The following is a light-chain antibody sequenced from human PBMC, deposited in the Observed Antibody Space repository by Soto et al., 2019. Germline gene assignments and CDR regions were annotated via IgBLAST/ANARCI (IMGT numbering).Light chain of an antibody. J-gene: IGLJ2*01. V-gene: IGLV1-40*01. CDR3: QSYDSSLSGVV. Sequence: QSVLTQPPSVSGATGQRVTISCTGSSSNIGAGYDVHWYQQLPGTAPKLLIYGNSNQPSGGPDRFSGSKSGTSASLAITGLQAEDEADYYCQSYDSSLSGVVFGGGTKLTVL. CDR2: GNS. CDR1: SSNIGAGYD.